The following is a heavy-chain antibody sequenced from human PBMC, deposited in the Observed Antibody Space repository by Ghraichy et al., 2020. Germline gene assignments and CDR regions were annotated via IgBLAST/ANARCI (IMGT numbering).Heavy chain of an antibody. V-gene: IGHV3-48*01. CDR2: ISSSSSTI. J-gene: IGHJ6*02. D-gene: IGHD3-10*01. CDR1: GFTFSSYS. CDR3: ASDGRYGSGHVRYYGMDV. Sequence: GGSLRLSCAASGFTFSSYSMNWVRQAPGKGLEWVSYISSSSSTINYGDSVKGRFTISRDNAKNSLYLQMNSLRAEDTAVYYCASDGRYGSGHVRYYGMDVWCQGTTVTVSS.